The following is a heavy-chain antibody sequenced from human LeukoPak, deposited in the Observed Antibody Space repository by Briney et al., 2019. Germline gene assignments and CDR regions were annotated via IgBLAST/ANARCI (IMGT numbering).Heavy chain of an antibody. CDR1: GFTFSSFG. CDR3: ATSRGSWPDYFDY. J-gene: IGHJ4*02. CDR2: VSPHVNTI. D-gene: IGHD6-13*01. V-gene: IGHV3-30*19. Sequence: HPGGSLRLSCAASGFTFSSFGIHWVRQAPGKGLEWVAVVSPHVNTIFYADSMKGRFTISRDNSKNTIYLQIDSLRDEDTGIYYCATSRGSWPDYFDYWGQGTLVTVSS.